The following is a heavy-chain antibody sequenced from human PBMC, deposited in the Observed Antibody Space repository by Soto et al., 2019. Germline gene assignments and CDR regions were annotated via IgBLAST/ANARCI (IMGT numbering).Heavy chain of an antibody. D-gene: IGHD3-9*01. CDR1: GFTFSSYA. CDR2: ISGSGGST. V-gene: IGHV3-23*01. CDR3: AKFTGLLSFDWLLYMDD. Sequence: PGGSLRLSCAASGFTFSSYAMSWVRQAPGKGLEWVSAISGSGGSTYYADSVKGRFTISRDNSKNTLYLQMNSLRAEDTAVYYCAKFTGLLSFDWLLYMDDWGQGTLVTVSS. J-gene: IGHJ4*02.